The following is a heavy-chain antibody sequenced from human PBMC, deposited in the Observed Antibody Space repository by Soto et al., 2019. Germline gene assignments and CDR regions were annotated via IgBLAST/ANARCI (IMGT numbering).Heavy chain of an antibody. D-gene: IGHD2-15*01. CDR2: TYYRSKWYN. V-gene: IGHV6-1*01. CDR3: ARDNRSGFVEVYYYMDV. Sequence: QSQTLSLTCAISGDSVSSNSAAWNWIRQSPSRGLEWLGRTYYRSKWYNDYAVSVKSRITINPDTSKNQFSLQLNSVTPEDTAVYYCARDNRSGFVEVYYYMDVWGKGTTVTVSS. CDR1: GDSVSSNSAA. J-gene: IGHJ6*03.